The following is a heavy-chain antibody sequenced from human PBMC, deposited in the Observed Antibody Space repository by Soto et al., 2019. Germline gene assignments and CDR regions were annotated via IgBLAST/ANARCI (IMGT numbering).Heavy chain of an antibody. Sequence: LRLSCAASGFAFGFYEMNWVRQAPGKGLEWVSYISTSGDTIYYADSVKGRFTISRDNARNSLYLQMNSLRAEDTAVYYCARDGYGDPYYYYGMDVWGQGTTVTVSS. D-gene: IGHD4-17*01. CDR2: ISTSGDTI. V-gene: IGHV3-48*03. J-gene: IGHJ6*02. CDR3: ARDGYGDPYYYYGMDV. CDR1: GFAFGFYE.